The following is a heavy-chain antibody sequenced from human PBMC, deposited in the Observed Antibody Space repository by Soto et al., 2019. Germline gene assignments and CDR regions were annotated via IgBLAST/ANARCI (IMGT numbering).Heavy chain of an antibody. V-gene: IGHV1-2*02. D-gene: IGHD3-9*01. CDR3: ARGRYFLYLRHL. J-gene: IGHJ1*01. CDR1: GYTFTVSY. Sequence: ASLKISSEASGYTFTVSYIHWVRQAPGQGLEWMGWINPNSGDTKNARNFQGRVTMTRDTSINSAYLELSKLRSDGTALYCSARGRYFLYLRHLWGQ. CDR2: INPNSGDT.